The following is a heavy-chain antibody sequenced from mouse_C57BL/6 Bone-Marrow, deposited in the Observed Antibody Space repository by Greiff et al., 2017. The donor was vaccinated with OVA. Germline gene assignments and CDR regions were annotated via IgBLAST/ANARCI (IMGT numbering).Heavy chain of an antibody. CDR3: ASEGAITTVVEYYYAMDY. Sequence: VQLQQPGAELVKPGASVKLSCKASGYTFTSYWMHWVKQRPGQGLEWIGMIHPNSGSTNYNEKFKSKATLTVDKSSSTAYMQLSSLTSEDSAVYYCASEGAITTVVEYYYAMDYWGQGTSVTVSS. CDR2: IHPNSGST. J-gene: IGHJ4*01. V-gene: IGHV1-64*01. CDR1: GYTFTSYW. D-gene: IGHD1-1*01.